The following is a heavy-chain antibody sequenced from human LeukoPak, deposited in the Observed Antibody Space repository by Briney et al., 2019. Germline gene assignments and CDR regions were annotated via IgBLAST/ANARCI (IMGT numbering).Heavy chain of an antibody. Sequence: GGSLRLSCAASGFTFDDYGMSWVRQAPGKGLEWVSGINWNGGSTGYADSVRGRFTISRDNAKNSLYLQMNSLRAEDKALYYCARPIVGATSDAFDIWGQGTMVTVSS. D-gene: IGHD1-26*01. CDR1: GFTFDDYG. CDR3: ARPIVGATSDAFDI. J-gene: IGHJ3*02. CDR2: INWNGGST. V-gene: IGHV3-20*04.